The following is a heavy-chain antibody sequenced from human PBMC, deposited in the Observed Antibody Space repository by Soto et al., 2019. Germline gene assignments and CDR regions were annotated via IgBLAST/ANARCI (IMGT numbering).Heavy chain of an antibody. D-gene: IGHD6-6*01. CDR3: SREASCSSEIDY. J-gene: IGHJ4*02. Sequence: EVQLVESGGGLVQPGGSLRLSCAASGFTFSSYEMNWVRQAPGKGLEWVSYISSRGNTIYYADSVKGRFTISRDNAKNSRYLQMNSLRAEDTDVYYCSREASCSSEIDYWCQGTLVTVSS. CDR2: ISSRGNTI. V-gene: IGHV3-48*03. CDR1: GFTFSSYE.